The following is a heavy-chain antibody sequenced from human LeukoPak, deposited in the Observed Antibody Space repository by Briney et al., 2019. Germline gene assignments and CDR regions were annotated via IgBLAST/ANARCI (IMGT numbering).Heavy chain of an antibody. CDR1: GGSFSGYY. J-gene: IGHJ4*02. V-gene: IGHV4-34*01. CDR3: ARLRYDSSGYLGY. CDR2: INHSGST. Sequence: PSETLSLTCAVYGGSFSGYYWSWIRQPPGKGLEWIGEINHSGSTNYNPSLKSRVTISVDTSKNQFSLKLSSVTAADTAVYYCARLRYDSSGYLGYWGQGTLVTVSS. D-gene: IGHD3-22*01.